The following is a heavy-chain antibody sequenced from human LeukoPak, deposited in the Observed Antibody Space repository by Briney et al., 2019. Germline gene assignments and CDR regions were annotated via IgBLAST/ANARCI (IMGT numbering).Heavy chain of an antibody. CDR1: GGSISSGDYY. V-gene: IGHV4-30-4*08. CDR3: ARDSRLWFGGSYAFDY. Sequence: KASETLSLTCTVSGGSISSGDYYWSWIRQPPGKGLEWIGYIYYSGSTYYNPSLKSRVTISVDTSKNQFSLKLSSVTAADTAVYYCARDSRLWFGGSYAFDYWGQGTLVTVSS. D-gene: IGHD1-26*01. CDR2: IYYSGST. J-gene: IGHJ4*02.